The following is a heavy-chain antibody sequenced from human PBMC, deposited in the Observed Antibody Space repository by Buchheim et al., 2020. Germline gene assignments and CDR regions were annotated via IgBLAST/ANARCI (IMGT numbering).Heavy chain of an antibody. CDR3: ARAGGYCSSTSCQSFYYYYMDV. D-gene: IGHD2-2*01. Sequence: QVQLVQSGAEVKKPGASVKVSCKASGYTFTGYYMHWVRQAPGQGLEWMGWIFPIFGTANYAQKFQGRVTITADESTSTAYMELSSLRSEDTAVYYCARAGGYCSSTSCQSFYYYYMDVWGKGTT. V-gene: IGHV1-69*01. CDR1: GYTFTGYY. CDR2: IFPIFGTA. J-gene: IGHJ6*03.